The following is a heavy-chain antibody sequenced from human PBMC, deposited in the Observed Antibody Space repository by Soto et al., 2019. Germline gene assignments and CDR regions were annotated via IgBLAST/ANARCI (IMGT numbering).Heavy chain of an antibody. CDR2: ISWNSDST. Sequence: VHLVESGGGLVQPGRSLRLSCAASGFTFADYAMHWVRQAPGKGLEWVSGISWNSDSTGYADSVKGRFTISRDNAKNSLFLQMNRLRAEDTALYFCAKDTYIIVGGTHIDFWGRGTLVSVSS. D-gene: IGHD1-26*01. J-gene: IGHJ4*02. CDR3: AKDTYIIVGGTHIDF. V-gene: IGHV3-9*01. CDR1: GFTFADYA.